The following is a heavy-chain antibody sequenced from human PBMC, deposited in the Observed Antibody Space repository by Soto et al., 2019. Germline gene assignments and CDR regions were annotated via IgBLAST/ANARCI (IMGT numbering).Heavy chain of an antibody. J-gene: IGHJ4*02. V-gene: IGHV3-30-3*01. CDR1: GFTFSSYA. CDR3: ARGGPRAFDY. CDR2: ISYDGSNK. Sequence: QVQLVESGGGVVQPGRSLRLSCAASGFTFSSYAMHWVRQAPGKGLEWVAVISYDGSNKYYADSVKGRFTISRDNSKNTLYLQMNSLRAEDTAVYYCARGGPRAFDYWGQGTLVTVSS.